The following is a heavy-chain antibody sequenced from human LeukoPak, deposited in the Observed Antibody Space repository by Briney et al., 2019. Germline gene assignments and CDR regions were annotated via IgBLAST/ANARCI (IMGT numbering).Heavy chain of an antibody. CDR1: GFTFSTYA. V-gene: IGHV3-23*01. CDR2: ISGSGGGT. Sequence: GGSLRLSCAASGFTFSTYAMSWVRQAAGKGLEWVSLISGSGGGTYYADSVKGRFTISRDNSKNTLYLQMNSLRAEDTAVYYCAKDLGYCGGGSCYSTDYYGMDVWGQGTTVTVSS. CDR3: AKDLGYCGGGSCYSTDYYGMDV. D-gene: IGHD2-15*01. J-gene: IGHJ6*02.